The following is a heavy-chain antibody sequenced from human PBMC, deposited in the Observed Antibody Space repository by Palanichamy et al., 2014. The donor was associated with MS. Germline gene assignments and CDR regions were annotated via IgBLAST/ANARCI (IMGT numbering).Heavy chain of an antibody. D-gene: IGHD4-11*01. Sequence: EVQLVESGGGLAKPGGSLRLSCAASGFTFSSYSMNWVRQAPGKGLEWVSYISSSSTIMDYADSVKGRFTISRDNAKNSLYLQMNSLTAEDTAVYYCASPSLGNYIYDYWGQGTLVTVSS. CDR2: ISSSSTIM. J-gene: IGHJ4*02. CDR1: GFTFSSYS. CDR3: ASPSLGNYIYDY. V-gene: IGHV3-21*05.